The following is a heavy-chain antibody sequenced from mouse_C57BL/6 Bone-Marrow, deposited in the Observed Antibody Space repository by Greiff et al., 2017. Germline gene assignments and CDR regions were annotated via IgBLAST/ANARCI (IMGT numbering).Heavy chain of an antibody. D-gene: IGHD4-1*01. CDR1: GFTFSSYA. J-gene: IGHJ2*01. CDR2: ISAGGSYT. V-gene: IGHV5-4*01. CDR3: ARAGTDY. Sequence: EVQLVESGGGLVKPGGSLKLSCAASGFTFSSYAMSWVRQTPEKRLEWVATISAGGSYTYYPDNVKGRFTISRDNAKNNLYLQLSHLKSEDTAMYYCARAGTDYWGQGTTLTVSS.